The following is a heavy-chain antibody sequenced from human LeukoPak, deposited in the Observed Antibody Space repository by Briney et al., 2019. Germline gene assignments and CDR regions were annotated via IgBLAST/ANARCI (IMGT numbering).Heavy chain of an antibody. CDR3: AKAHVPTMIRGVVSSD. D-gene: IGHD3-10*01. V-gene: IGHV3-9*01. Sequence: PGGSLRLSCAASGFIFDDYAMHWVRQAPGKGLEWVSGISSNSGGIDYADSVKGRFTISRDYSKDTLFLQMNSLRAEDTALYYCAKAHVPTMIRGVVSSDWGQGTLVTVSS. J-gene: IGHJ4*02. CDR2: ISSNSGGI. CDR1: GFIFDDYA.